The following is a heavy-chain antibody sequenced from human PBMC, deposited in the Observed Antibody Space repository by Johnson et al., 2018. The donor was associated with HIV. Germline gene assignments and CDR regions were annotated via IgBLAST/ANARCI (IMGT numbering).Heavy chain of an antibody. CDR2: ISYDGSNK. CDR1: GFTFSSYA. J-gene: IGHJ3*01. CDR3: ASLGYTSGWIVSDDGFDV. Sequence: QVQLVESGGGVVQPGRSLRLSCAASGFTFSSYAMHWVRQAPGKGLAWVAVISYDGSNKYYADSVKGRFTISRENSMNTLYLQMNSLRPEDTAVYYCASLGYTSGWIVSDDGFDVWGQGTLVTVSS. V-gene: IGHV3-30*04. D-gene: IGHD6-19*01.